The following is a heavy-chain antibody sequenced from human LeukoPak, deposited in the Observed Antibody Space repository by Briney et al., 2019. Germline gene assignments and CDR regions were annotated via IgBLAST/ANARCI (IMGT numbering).Heavy chain of an antibody. D-gene: IGHD3-22*01. CDR3: AKQITMIVVVIRDDAFDI. Sequence: GGSLRLSCAASGFSVSRNYMTWVRQAPGEGLEWVSLIYSGGSTSYAGSVKGRFTISRDNSENTLYLQMNSLRAEDTAVYYCAKQITMIVVVIRDDAFDIWGQGTMVTVSS. J-gene: IGHJ3*02. CDR2: IYSGGST. CDR1: GFSVSRNY. V-gene: IGHV3-66*04.